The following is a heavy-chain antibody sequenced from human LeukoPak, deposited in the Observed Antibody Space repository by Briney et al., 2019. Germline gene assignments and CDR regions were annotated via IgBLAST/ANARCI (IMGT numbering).Heavy chain of an antibody. CDR1: GFTFSSYA. CDR2: ISGSGGST. J-gene: IGHJ4*02. Sequence: GGSLRLSCAASGFTFSSYAMSWVRQAPGKGLKWVSAISGSGGSTYYADSVKGRFTISGDNSKNTLYLQMNSLRAEDTAVYYCAKTHSGYYSYYFDYWGQGTLVTVSS. V-gene: IGHV3-23*01. D-gene: IGHD3-22*01. CDR3: AKTHSGYYSYYFDY.